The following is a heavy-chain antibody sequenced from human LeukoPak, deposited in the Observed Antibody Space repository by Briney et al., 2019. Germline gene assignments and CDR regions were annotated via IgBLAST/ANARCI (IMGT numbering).Heavy chain of an antibody. CDR3: ARAPGKDYYGSGRPGFFGY. CDR1: GFTFSSYE. J-gene: IGHJ4*02. CDR2: ISSSGSTI. D-gene: IGHD3-10*01. V-gene: IGHV3-48*03. Sequence: PGGSLRLSCAASGFTFSSYEMNWVRQAPGKGLEWVSYISSSGSTIYYADSVKGRFTISRDNAKNSLYLQMNSLRAEDTAVYYCARAPGKDYYGSGRPGFFGYWGQGTLVTVSS.